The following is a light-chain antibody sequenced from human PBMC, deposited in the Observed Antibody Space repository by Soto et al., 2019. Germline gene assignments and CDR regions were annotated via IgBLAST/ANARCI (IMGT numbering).Light chain of an antibody. CDR3: QQSYSTPLT. J-gene: IGKJ4*01. V-gene: IGKV1-39*01. CDR1: QGIKSY. CDR2: AAS. Sequence: DIETTQSPSSLSASVGDTVTITCRASQGIKSYLNWYQQKPGKVPKLLIYAASSLQSGVPSRFSGSGSGTDFTLNISSLQPEDYATYSCQQSYSTPLTFGGGTKVDIK.